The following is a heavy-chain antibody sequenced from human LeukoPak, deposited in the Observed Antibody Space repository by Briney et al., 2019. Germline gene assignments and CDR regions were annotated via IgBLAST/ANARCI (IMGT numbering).Heavy chain of an antibody. CDR3: ARDRFGDDYYDSSGPSDY. V-gene: IGHV7-4-1*02. D-gene: IGHD3-22*01. CDR1: GYTFTSYA. Sequence: ASVRVSCKASGYTFTSYAMNWVRQAPGQGLEWMGWINTNTGNPTYAQGFTGRFVFSLDTSVSTAYLQISSLKAEDTAVYYCARDRFGDDYYDSSGPSDYWGQGTLVTVSS. CDR2: INTNTGNP. J-gene: IGHJ4*02.